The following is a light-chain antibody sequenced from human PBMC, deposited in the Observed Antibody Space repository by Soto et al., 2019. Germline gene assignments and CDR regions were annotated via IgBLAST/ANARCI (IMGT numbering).Light chain of an antibody. CDR3: QQYNSYVYT. J-gene: IGKJ2*01. Sequence: DIQMTQSPSTLSASVGDRVTTTCRASQSISSWLAWYQQKPGKAPKLLIYKASSLESGVPSRFSGSGSGTDFTLTISSLQPDDFATYYCQQYNSYVYTFGQGTKLEIK. CDR1: QSISSW. CDR2: KAS. V-gene: IGKV1-5*03.